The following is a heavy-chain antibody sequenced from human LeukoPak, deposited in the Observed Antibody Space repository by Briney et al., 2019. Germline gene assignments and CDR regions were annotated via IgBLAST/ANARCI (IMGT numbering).Heavy chain of an antibody. V-gene: IGHV3-48*01. D-gene: IGHD3-16*01. CDR1: GFTFSSYS. CDR2: ISSRSSTI. CDR3: ARVGAVDFGY. J-gene: IGHJ4*02. Sequence: GGSLRLSCAASGFTFSSYSMNWVRQAPGKGLEWVSYISSRSSTIYYPDSVKGRFTISRDNAKNSLYLQMNSLRAEDTAVYYCARVGAVDFGYWGQGTLVTVSS.